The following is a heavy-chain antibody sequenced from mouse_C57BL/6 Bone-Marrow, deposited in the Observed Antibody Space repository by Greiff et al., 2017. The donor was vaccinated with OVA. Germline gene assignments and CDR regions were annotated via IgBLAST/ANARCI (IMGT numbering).Heavy chain of an antibody. V-gene: IGHV1-15*01. J-gene: IGHJ4*01. D-gene: IGHD1-1*01. CDR2: IDPETGGT. CDR3: TSFGTTVVARDAMDY. Sequence: VQLQESGAELVRPGASVTLSCKASGYTFTDYEMHWVKQTPVHGLEWIGAIDPETGGTAYNQKFKGQAILTADKSSSTAYMELRSMTSEDSAVYYCTSFGTTVVARDAMDYWGQGTSVTVSS. CDR1: GYTFTDYE.